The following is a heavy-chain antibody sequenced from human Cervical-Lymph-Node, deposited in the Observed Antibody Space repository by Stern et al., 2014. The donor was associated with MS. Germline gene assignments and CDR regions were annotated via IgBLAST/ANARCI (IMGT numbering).Heavy chain of an antibody. CDR2: MSPNNGNA. D-gene: IGHD4-17*01. CDR3: ASASEVTTTVY. V-gene: IGHV1-8*01. CDR1: GYTFTNYD. Sequence: VQLVQSGAEVTKPGASVKVSCKASGYTFTNYDINWVRQATGPGLEWMGWMSPNNGNANYAQRFQGRLTMTRDISISTAYMELSSLTSDDTAVYYCASASEVTTTVYWGQGTLVTVSS. J-gene: IGHJ4*02.